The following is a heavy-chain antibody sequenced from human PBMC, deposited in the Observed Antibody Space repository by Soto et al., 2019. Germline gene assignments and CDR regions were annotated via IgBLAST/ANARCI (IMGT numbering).Heavy chain of an antibody. CDR3: ARYYDFWSGYFAAVIDY. D-gene: IGHD3-3*01. CDR1: GGSISSSSYY. J-gene: IGHJ4*02. Sequence: SETLSLTCTVSGGSISSSSYYWGWIRQPPGKGLEWIGSIYYSGSTYYNPSLKSRVTVSVDTSKNQFSLKLSSVTAADTAVYYCARYYDFWSGYFAAVIDYWGQGTLVTVS. CDR2: IYYSGST. V-gene: IGHV4-39*01.